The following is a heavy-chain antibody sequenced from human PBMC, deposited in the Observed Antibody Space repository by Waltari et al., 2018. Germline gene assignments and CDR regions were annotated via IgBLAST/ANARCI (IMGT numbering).Heavy chain of an antibody. Sequence: QVQLQESGPGLVKPSETLSLTCAVSGYSISSGYYWDWIRQPPGKGLEWIGSIYHSGSTYYNPSLKSRVTISVDTSKNQFSLKLSSVTAADTAVYYCARDEGYSNRNWFDPWGQGTLVTVSS. CDR1: GYSISSGYY. CDR3: ARDEGYSNRNWFDP. V-gene: IGHV4-38-2*02. J-gene: IGHJ5*02. CDR2: IYHSGST. D-gene: IGHD4-4*01.